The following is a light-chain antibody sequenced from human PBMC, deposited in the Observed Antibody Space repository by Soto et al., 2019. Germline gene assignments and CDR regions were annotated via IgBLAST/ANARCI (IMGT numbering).Light chain of an antibody. CDR3: QQRSNWPRT. CDR1: QSVSSY. J-gene: IGKJ1*01. CDR2: DAS. Sequence: EIVLTQYPATLSLSPGERATLSCRASQSVSSYLAWYQQKPGQAPRLLIYDASNRATGIPARFSGSGSGTDCTLTISSLEPEDFAVHYCQQRSNWPRTFGQGTKVEIK. V-gene: IGKV3-11*01.